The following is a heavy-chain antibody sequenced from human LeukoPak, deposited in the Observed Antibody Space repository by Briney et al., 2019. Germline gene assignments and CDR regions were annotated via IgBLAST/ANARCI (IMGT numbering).Heavy chain of an antibody. J-gene: IGHJ4*02. D-gene: IGHD6-6*01. CDR2: INTHGSST. V-gene: IGHV3-74*01. Sequence: GGSLRLSCAASGFAFSNYWLHWVRQAPGKGLEWVARINTHGSSTNYADSVKGRFTISRDNAKNTLYLQMTSLRAEDTAVYYCVKDQGEAIVPRRFDYWGQGTLVTVSS. CDR1: GFAFSNYW. CDR3: VKDQGEAIVPRRFDY.